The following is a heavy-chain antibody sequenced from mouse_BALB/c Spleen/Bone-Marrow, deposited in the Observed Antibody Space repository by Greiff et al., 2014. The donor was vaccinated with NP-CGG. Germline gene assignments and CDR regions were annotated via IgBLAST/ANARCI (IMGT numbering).Heavy chain of an antibody. CDR1: GYTFTSYY. Sequence: VQLQQSGAELVKPGASVKLSCKASGYTFTSYYMYWVKQRPGQGLEWIGEINPSNGGTNFNEKFKSKATLTVDKSSRTAYMQRSTPASYAAAFYYGTISRRDYAMDYWGQGTSVTVSS. CDR2: INPSNGGT. CDR3: TISRRDYAMDY. V-gene: IGHV1S120*01. D-gene: IGHD1-1*01. J-gene: IGHJ4*01.